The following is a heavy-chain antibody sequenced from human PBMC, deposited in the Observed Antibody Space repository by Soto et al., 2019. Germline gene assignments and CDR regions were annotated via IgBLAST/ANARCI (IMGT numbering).Heavy chain of an antibody. Sequence: EVQLVESGGGLVKPGGSLRLSCAASGFTFSNAWMNWVRQAPGKGLEWVGRIKSKTDGGTTDYAAPVKGRFTISRDDSKNTLYLQMNSLKTEDTVVYYCTTEGYYDFWSGYYRPGWFDPWGQGTLVTVSS. CDR3: TTEGYYDFWSGYYRPGWFDP. D-gene: IGHD3-3*01. CDR2: IKSKTDGGTT. J-gene: IGHJ5*02. V-gene: IGHV3-15*07. CDR1: GFTFSNAW.